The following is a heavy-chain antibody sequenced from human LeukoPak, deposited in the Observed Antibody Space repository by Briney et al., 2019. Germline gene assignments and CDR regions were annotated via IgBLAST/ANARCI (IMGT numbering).Heavy chain of an antibody. Sequence: SESLSLTCTVAGGSISSYYSSWIRQPAGKVLEWIGRIYTSVSTNYNPSLKSRVTMSVDKSKNQFSPKLRSVTAADTAVYYCARESEGGHTAMDYWGQGTLVTVSS. CDR1: GGSISSYY. J-gene: IGHJ4*02. D-gene: IGHD5-18*01. CDR2: IYTSVST. V-gene: IGHV4-4*07. CDR3: ARESEGGHTAMDY.